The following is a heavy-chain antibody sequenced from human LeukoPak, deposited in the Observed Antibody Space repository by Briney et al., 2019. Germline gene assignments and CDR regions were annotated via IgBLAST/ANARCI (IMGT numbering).Heavy chain of an antibody. V-gene: IGHV4-39*01. CDR2: IYYSGST. J-gene: IGHJ4*02. CDR1: GGSISSSSYY. D-gene: IGHD2-2*01. Sequence: SETLSLTCTVSGGSISSSSYYWGWIRQPSGKGLEWIGSIYYSGSTYYNPSLKSRVTISVDTSKNQFSLKLSSVTAADTAVYYCARHECSSTSCPFDYWGQGTLVTVSS. CDR3: ARHECSSTSCPFDY.